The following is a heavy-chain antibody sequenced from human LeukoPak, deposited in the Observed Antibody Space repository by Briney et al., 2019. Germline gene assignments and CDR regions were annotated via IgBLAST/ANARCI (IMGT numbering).Heavy chain of an antibody. CDR3: AKGIVGAGSDY. V-gene: IGHV3-30*18. J-gene: IGHJ4*02. D-gene: IGHD1-26*01. CDR2: ISYDGSNK. Sequence: GGSLRLSCAASGFTFSNYGMHWVRQPPGKGLEWVAIISYDGSNKYYADSVKGRFTISRDNSKNTLYLQMNSLRAEDTAVYYCAKGIVGAGSDYWGQGTLVTVSS. CDR1: GFTFSNYG.